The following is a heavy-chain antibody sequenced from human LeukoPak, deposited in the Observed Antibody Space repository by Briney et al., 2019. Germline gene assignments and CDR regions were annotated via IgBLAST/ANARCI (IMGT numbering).Heavy chain of an antibody. CDR1: GGSISSSSYY. V-gene: IGHV4-39*01. J-gene: IGHJ4*02. CDR3: ATHSSSWGEFDY. Sequence: PSETLSLTCTVSGGSISSSSYYWGWIRQPPGQGLEWIGSIYYSGSTYYNPSLKSRVTISVDTSKNQFSLKLSSLTAADTAVYYCATHSSSWGEFDYWGQGTLVTVSS. D-gene: IGHD6-13*01. CDR2: IYYSGST.